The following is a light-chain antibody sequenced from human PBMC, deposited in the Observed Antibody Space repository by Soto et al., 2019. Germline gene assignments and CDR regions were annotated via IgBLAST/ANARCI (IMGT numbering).Light chain of an antibody. J-gene: IGKJ1*01. CDR3: QNYNSAPRT. CDR2: AAS. CDR1: RGVSNF. Sequence: DIQMTQSPSSLSASVGDRVTITCRASRGVSNFLVWYQQKPGKVPKLLIYAASTLQSGVPTRFRGSGSGTDFTLTISSLQPEDVATYYCQNYNSAPRTFGQGTKVAIK. V-gene: IGKV1-27*01.